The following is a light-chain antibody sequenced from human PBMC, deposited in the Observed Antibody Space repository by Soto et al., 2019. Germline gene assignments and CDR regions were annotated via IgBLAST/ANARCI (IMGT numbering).Light chain of an antibody. CDR2: GAS. Sequence: PGERVTLSCRASQSVSSSYLTLYQQKPGQAPRLLIYGASTRATSIPARFSGSGSGTDFTLTISNLQPEDFATYFCQQRSNWPPITFGQGTRLEI. CDR1: QSVSSSY. CDR3: QQRSNWPPIT. V-gene: IGKV3D-20*02. J-gene: IGKJ5*01.